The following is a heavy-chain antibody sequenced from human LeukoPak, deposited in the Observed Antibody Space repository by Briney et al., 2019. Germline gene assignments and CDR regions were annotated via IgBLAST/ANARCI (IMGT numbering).Heavy chain of an antibody. Sequence: SETLSPTCTVSGGSISSYYWSWIRQPPGKGLEWIGYIYYSGSTNYNPSLKSRVTISVDTSKNQFSLKLSSVTAADTAVYYCARRTPSGYTDYWGQGTLVTVSS. CDR1: GGSISSYY. D-gene: IGHD3-22*01. J-gene: IGHJ4*02. CDR3: ARRTPSGYTDY. CDR2: IYYSGST. V-gene: IGHV4-59*08.